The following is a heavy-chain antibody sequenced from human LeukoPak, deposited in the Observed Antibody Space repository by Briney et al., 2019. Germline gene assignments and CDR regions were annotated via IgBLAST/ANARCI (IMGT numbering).Heavy chain of an antibody. CDR2: INPDGSEK. Sequence: GGSLRLSCAASGLTFSSHWMNWVRQAPGKGLEWGANINPDGSEKYYVDSVKGRFTISRDNTKNSLYLQMNSLRAEDTAVYYCARDPDMVRGVNFDYWGQGTLVTVSS. D-gene: IGHD3-10*01. V-gene: IGHV3-7*03. J-gene: IGHJ4*02. CDR3: ARDPDMVRGVNFDY. CDR1: GLTFSSHW.